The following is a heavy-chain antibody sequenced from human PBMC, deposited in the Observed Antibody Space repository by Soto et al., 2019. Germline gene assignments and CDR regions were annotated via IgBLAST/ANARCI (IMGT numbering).Heavy chain of an antibody. CDR1: GLTFTDFY. V-gene: IGHV3-7*03. Sequence: EVQLVQSGGGLVQPGGSLRLSCVGSGLTFTDFYMNWVRQAPGKGLEWVANIRPDGSETNYVESVKGRFTTSRDNAKNSLFLQMNSLRADDTAVYYCAGRGGHDYNYWGQGILVTVS. CDR2: IRPDGSET. CDR3: AGRGGHDYNY. D-gene: IGHD4-4*01. J-gene: IGHJ4*02.